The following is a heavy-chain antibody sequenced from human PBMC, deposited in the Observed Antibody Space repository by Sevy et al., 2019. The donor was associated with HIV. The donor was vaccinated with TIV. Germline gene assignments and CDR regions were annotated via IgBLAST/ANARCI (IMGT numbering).Heavy chain of an antibody. CDR2: ISSSSSYI. CDR1: GFTFSSYS. CDR3: ARGGYYDSSGYYYCDY. Sequence: GGSLRLSCAASGFTFSSYSMNWVRQAPGKGLEWVSSISSSSSYIYYADSVKGRFTISRDNAKNSLYLQMNSLRAEDTVVYYCARGGYYDSSGYYYCDYWGQGTLVTVSS. D-gene: IGHD3-22*01. J-gene: IGHJ4*02. V-gene: IGHV3-21*01.